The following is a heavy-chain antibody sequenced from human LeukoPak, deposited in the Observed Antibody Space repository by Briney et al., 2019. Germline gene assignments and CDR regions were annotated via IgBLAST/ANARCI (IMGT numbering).Heavy chain of an antibody. Sequence: PGGSLRLSCAASGFTVSSNYMSWVRQAPGKGLEWVSVIYSNGATYYAESAKGRFTISRDNSKNTLYLQMNSLRAEDTAVYYCAKDSYGDYEGYYSDYWGQGTLVTVSS. V-gene: IGHV3-66*03. CDR3: AKDSYGDYEGYYSDY. J-gene: IGHJ4*02. CDR1: GFTVSSNY. D-gene: IGHD4-17*01. CDR2: IYSNGAT.